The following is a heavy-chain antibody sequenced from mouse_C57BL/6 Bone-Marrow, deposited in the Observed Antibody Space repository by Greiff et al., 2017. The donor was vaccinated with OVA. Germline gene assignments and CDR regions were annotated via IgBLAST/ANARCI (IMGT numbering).Heavy chain of an antibody. CDR2: ISGGGGNT. Sequence: EVKLVESGGGLVKPGGSLKLSCAASGFTFSSYTMSWVRQTPEKRLEWVATISGGGGNTYYPDSVKGRFTISRDNAKNTLYLQMSSLRSEDTALYDCASAYYSNPAWFAYWGQGTLVTVSA. CDR1: GFTFSSYT. V-gene: IGHV5-9*01. D-gene: IGHD2-5*01. J-gene: IGHJ3*01. CDR3: ASAYYSNPAWFAY.